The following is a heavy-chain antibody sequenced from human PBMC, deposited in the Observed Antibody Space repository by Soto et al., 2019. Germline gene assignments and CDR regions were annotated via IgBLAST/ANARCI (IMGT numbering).Heavy chain of an antibody. D-gene: IGHD1-7*01. CDR3: ARRITGTTTAGGGS. Sequence: EVQLVESGGDLLQPGGSLRLSCAVSGFTFSDHYMDWVRQAPGKGLEWVGRIRNIANSYTTNYAESVKGRFSISRDDSKNSLYLQMNRVKTEATAMYYCARRITGTTTAGGGSWGQGTLVTVSS. V-gene: IGHV3-72*01. CDR1: GFTFSDHY. CDR2: IRNIANSYTT. J-gene: IGHJ5*02.